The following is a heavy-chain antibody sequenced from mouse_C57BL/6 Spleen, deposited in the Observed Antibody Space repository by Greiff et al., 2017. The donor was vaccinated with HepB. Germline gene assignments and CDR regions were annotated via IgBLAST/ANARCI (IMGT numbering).Heavy chain of an antibody. J-gene: IGHJ2*01. Sequence: VQLVESGAELVRPGASVTLSCKASGYTFTDYEMHWVKQTPVHGLEWIGAIDPETGGTAYNQKFKGKAILTADKSSSTAYMELRSLTSEDSAVYYCTRSGYFDYWGQGTTLTVSS. V-gene: IGHV1-15*01. CDR3: TRSGYFDY. CDR1: GYTFTDYE. CDR2: IDPETGGT.